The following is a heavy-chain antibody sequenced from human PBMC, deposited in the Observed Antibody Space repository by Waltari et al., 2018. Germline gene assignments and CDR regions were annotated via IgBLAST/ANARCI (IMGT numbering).Heavy chain of an antibody. CDR2: ISGSGGRT. Sequence: VHLLESGGGLVEPGGSLRLSCAASGFTFSSYAMSWVRQAPGKGLAWVSGISGSGGRTYYGQSVKGRFTISRDNSRNTLYLQMNSLRAEDTAVYYCAKVGEMATIRHFDYWGQGTLVTVSS. CDR3: AKVGEMATIRHFDY. CDR1: GFTFSSYA. V-gene: IGHV3-23*01. D-gene: IGHD5-12*01. J-gene: IGHJ4*02.